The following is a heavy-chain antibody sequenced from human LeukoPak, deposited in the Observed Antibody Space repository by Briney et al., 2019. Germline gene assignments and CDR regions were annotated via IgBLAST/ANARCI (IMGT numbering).Heavy chain of an antibody. V-gene: IGHV3-21*04. CDR2: ISSSSSYI. Sequence: GGSLRLSCAASGFTFSSYTMNWVRQAPGKGLEWVSSISSSSSYIYYADSVKGRFTISRDNAKNSLYLQMNSLRAEDTAVYYCARRAGAYSHPYDYWGQGTLVTVSS. D-gene: IGHD4/OR15-4a*01. J-gene: IGHJ4*02. CDR1: GFTFSSYT. CDR3: ARRAGAYSHPYDY.